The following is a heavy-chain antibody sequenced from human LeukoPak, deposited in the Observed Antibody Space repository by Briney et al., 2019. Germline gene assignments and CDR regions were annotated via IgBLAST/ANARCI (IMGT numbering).Heavy chain of an antibody. Sequence: SETLSLTCTVSGGSISSYYWSWIRQPAGKGLEWIGRIYTSGSTNYNPSLKSRVTMSVDTSKNQFSLKLSSVTAADTAVYYCARDRHRLVVPAAPTLYYMDVWGKGTTVTVSS. CDR2: IYTSGST. CDR3: ARDRHRLVVPAAPTLYYMDV. J-gene: IGHJ6*03. D-gene: IGHD2-2*01. CDR1: GGSISSYY. V-gene: IGHV4-4*07.